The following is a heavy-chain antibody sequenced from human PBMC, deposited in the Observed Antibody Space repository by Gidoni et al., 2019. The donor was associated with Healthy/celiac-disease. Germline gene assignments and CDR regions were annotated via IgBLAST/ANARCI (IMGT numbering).Heavy chain of an antibody. CDR3: ARASRRAVAGYYYYGMDV. CDR2: INPNSGGT. D-gene: IGHD6-19*01. J-gene: IGHJ6*02. Sequence: QVQLVQSGAEVKKPGASVQVSCKASGYTFTGYYMHWVRQAPGQGLEWMGWINPNSGGTNYAQKFQGRVTMTRDTSISTAYMELSRLRSDDTAVYYCARASRRAVAGYYYYGMDVWGQGTTVTVSS. V-gene: IGHV1-2*02. CDR1: GYTFTGYY.